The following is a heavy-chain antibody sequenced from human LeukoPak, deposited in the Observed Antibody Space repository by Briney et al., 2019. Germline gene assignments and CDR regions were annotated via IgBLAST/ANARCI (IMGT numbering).Heavy chain of an antibody. V-gene: IGHV5-51*01. CDR2: IYPGDSYT. D-gene: IGHD6-19*01. CDR3: AGHIAPLGYSSGWYLDY. J-gene: IGHJ4*02. Sequence: GESLKISCKGSGYSFTSYWIGWVRQLPGKGLEWMGIIYPGDSYTRYSPSFQGQVTISADKSISTAYLQWSSLKASDTAMYYCAGHIAPLGYSSGWYLDYWGQGTLVTVSS. CDR1: GYSFTSYW.